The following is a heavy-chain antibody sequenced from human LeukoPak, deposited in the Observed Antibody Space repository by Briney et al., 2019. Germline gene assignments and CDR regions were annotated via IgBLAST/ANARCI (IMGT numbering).Heavy chain of an antibody. Sequence: GGSLRLSCAASGFAFNIYAMTRVRQAPGKGLEWVSAISGSGGSTYYADSVKGRFIISRDNSKNTLYLQMNSLRAEDTAVYYCAKDLLTPDYYYYMDVWGKGTTVTVSS. CDR2: ISGSGGST. CDR3: AKDLLTPDYYYYMDV. D-gene: IGHD4/OR15-4a*01. CDR1: GFAFNIYA. V-gene: IGHV3-23*01. J-gene: IGHJ6*03.